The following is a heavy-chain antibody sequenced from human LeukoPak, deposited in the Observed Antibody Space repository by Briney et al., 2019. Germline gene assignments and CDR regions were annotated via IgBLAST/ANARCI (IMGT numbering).Heavy chain of an antibody. CDR1: GGSISSSSYY. CDR3: ARLRWSITIFFFGY. Sequence: PSETLSLTCTVSGGSISSSSYYWGWIRQPPGKGLEWIGSIYYSGSTYYNPSLKSRVTISVDTSKNQFSLKLSSLTAADTAVYYCARLRWSITIFFFGYWGQGTLVTVSS. CDR2: IYYSGST. J-gene: IGHJ4*02. V-gene: IGHV4-39*01. D-gene: IGHD3-3*01.